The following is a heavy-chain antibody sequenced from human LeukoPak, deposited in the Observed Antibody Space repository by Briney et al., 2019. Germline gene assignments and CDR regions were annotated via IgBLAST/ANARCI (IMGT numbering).Heavy chain of an antibody. Sequence: SETLSLTCTASGGSISSYYWSWIRQPPGKGLEWIGYIYTSGSTNYNPSLKSRVTISVDTSKNQFSLKLSSVTAADTAVYYCARLIAARWFDPWGQGTLVTVSS. CDR2: IYTSGST. V-gene: IGHV4-4*09. J-gene: IGHJ5*02. D-gene: IGHD6-6*01. CDR1: GGSISSYY. CDR3: ARLIAARWFDP.